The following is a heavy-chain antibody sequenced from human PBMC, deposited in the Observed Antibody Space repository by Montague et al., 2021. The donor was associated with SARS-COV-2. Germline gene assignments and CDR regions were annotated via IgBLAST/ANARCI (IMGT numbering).Heavy chain of an antibody. CDR3: ARAFIAAAGTTSFDY. V-gene: IGHV4-59*02. J-gene: IGHJ4*02. CDR2: ISYSGST. Sequence: SETLSLTCTVSGGSVSHYYWSWIRQSLERGLEWLGYISYSGSTNYNPSVKSRVTISADASQNQVSLKLTSVVAADTATYYCARAFIAAAGTTSFDYWGQGTLVTVSS. D-gene: IGHD6-13*01. CDR1: GGSVSHYY.